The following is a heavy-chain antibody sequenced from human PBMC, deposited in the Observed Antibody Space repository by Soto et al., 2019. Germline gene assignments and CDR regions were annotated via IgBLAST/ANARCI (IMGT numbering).Heavy chain of an antibody. CDR3: AKLSSGWYAPDY. D-gene: IGHD6-19*01. V-gene: IGHV3-30*18. CDR1: GFTFSSYG. Sequence: QVQLVESGGGVVQPGRTLRLSCTASGFTFSSYGMHWVRQAPGKGLEWVAVISYDGSNKYYADSVKGRFTISRDNSKNTLYLQMNSLRAEDTAVYYCAKLSSGWYAPDYCGQGTLVTVYS. J-gene: IGHJ4*02. CDR2: ISYDGSNK.